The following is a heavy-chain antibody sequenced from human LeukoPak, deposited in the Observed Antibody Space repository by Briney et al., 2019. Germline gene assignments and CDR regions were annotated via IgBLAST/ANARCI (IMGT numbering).Heavy chain of an antibody. V-gene: IGHV3-9*01. CDR2: INWNSSSI. J-gene: IGHJ6*02. CDR3: AEEGKTGTTEGYYYYYGMDV. D-gene: IGHD1-1*01. CDR1: GFIFDEYA. Sequence: PGGSLRLSCAASGFIFDEYAMHWVRQAPGKGLEWVSGINWNSSSIGYADSVKGRVTISRDNAKNSLYLQMNSLRAEDTALYYCAEEGKTGTTEGYYYYYGMDVWGQGTTVTVSS.